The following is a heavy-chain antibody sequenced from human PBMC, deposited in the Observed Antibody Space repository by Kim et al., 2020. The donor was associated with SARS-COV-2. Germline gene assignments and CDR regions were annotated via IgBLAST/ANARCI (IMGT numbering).Heavy chain of an antibody. J-gene: IGHJ4*02. V-gene: IGHV1-18*01. CDR3: AREPDIGYCSGGSCPPGDY. CDR1: GYTFTSYG. CDR2: ISAYNGNT. D-gene: IGHD2-15*01. Sequence: ASVKVSCKASGYTFTSYGISWVRQAPGQGLEWMGWISAYNGNTNYAQKLQGRVTMTTDTSTSTAYMELRSLRSDDTAVYYCAREPDIGYCSGGSCPPGDYWGQGTLVTVSS.